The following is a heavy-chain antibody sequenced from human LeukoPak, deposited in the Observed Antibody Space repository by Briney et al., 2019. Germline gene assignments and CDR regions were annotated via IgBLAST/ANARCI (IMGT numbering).Heavy chain of an antibody. CDR1: GGSISYYY. CDR2: IYYSGST. CDR3: ASQTTSAPKACDY. Sequence: SETLSLTCTVSGGSISYYYWSWIRQPPGKGLEWIGYIYYSGSTSYNPSLKSRVTMSVATSESQFSLKLSSVTAADTAVYYCASQTTSAPKACDYWGQGTLVTVSS. D-gene: IGHD4-17*01. J-gene: IGHJ4*02. V-gene: IGHV4-59*01.